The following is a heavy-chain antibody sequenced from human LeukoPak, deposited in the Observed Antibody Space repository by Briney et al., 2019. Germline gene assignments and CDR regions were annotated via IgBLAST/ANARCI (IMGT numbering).Heavy chain of an antibody. Sequence: GGSLRLSCEASGFTFSDYWMSWVRQAPGKGLEWVANIKQDGSEKYYLDSVKGRFTISRDNAKNSLYLQMNSLRVEDTAVYYCARDRDYGSGRSYGLFDYWGQGSLVTVSS. CDR3: ARDRDYGSGRSYGLFDY. D-gene: IGHD3-10*01. CDR2: IKQDGSEK. CDR1: GFTFSDYW. V-gene: IGHV3-7*01. J-gene: IGHJ4*02.